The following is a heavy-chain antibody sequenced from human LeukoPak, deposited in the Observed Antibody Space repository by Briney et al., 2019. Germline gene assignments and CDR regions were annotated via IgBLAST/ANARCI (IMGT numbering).Heavy chain of an antibody. J-gene: IGHJ5*02. CDR1: GYTFIDYY. D-gene: IGHD3-10*01. CDR2: INPNSGGT. Sequence: ASVKVSCKASGYTFIDYYMHWVRQAPGQGLEWMGWINPNSGGTNYAQNFQGRVTMTRDTSISTLYLELSRLTSDDTAVYYCAREIDYYRSGPPVPWGQGTLVTVSS. CDR3: AREIDYYRSGPPVP. V-gene: IGHV1-2*02.